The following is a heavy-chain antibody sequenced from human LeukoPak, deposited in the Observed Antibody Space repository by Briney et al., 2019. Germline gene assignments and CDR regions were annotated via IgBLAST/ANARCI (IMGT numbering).Heavy chain of an antibody. Sequence: GGSLRLSCAASGFTFSDYYMTWVRQAPGKGLEWVSGISGSGRSTYYADSVKGRFTISRDNSKNTLYLQMNSLRAEDTAVYYCAKGKWGTDSRPQELFDYWGQGTLVTVSS. D-gene: IGHD1-26*01. J-gene: IGHJ4*02. CDR3: AKGKWGTDSRPQELFDY. V-gene: IGHV3-23*01. CDR2: ISGSGRST. CDR1: GFTFSDYY.